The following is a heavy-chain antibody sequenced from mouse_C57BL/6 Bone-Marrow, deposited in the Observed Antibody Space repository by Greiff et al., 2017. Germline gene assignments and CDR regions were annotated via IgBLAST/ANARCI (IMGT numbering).Heavy chain of an antibody. D-gene: IGHD4-1*01. CDR3: ARDGLTGNAMDY. J-gene: IGHJ4*01. CDR2: ISDGGSYT. V-gene: IGHV5-4*01. Sequence: EVKLMESGGGLVKPGGSLKLSCAASGFTFSSYAMSWVRQTPEKRLVWVATISDGGSYTYYPDNVKGRFTISRDTAKNNLYLQMSHLESEDTAMYYCARDGLTGNAMDYWGQGTSVTVSS. CDR1: GFTFSSYA.